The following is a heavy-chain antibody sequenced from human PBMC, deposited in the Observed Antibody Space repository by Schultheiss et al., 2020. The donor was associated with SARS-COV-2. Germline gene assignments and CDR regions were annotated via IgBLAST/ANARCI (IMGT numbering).Heavy chain of an antibody. CDR2: IYYSGST. CDR1: GYSISSGYY. CDR3: ARVRYYYGSGMGY. Sequence: SETLSLTCAVSGYSISSGYYWSWIRQPPGKGLEWIGYIYYSGSTNYNPSLKSRVTISVDTSKNQFSLKLSSVTAADTAVYYCARVRYYYGSGMGYWGQGTLVTVSS. V-gene: IGHV4-61*01. J-gene: IGHJ4*02. D-gene: IGHD3-10*01.